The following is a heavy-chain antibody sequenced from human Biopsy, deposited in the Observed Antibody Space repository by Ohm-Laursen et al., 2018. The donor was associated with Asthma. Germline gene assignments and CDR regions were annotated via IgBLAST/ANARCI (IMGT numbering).Heavy chain of an antibody. J-gene: IGHJ1*01. CDR2: IKHDGSEK. CDR3: ARTFHFWSPYHAEHYQL. D-gene: IGHD3-3*02. V-gene: IGHV3-7*01. Sequence: SLRLSCSASGFTFSSYSMNWVRQAPGKGLEWVANIKHDGSEKNHVDSLKGRFTISRDNAKNSLYLQMNSLRAEDTAVYYCARTFHFWSPYHAEHYQLWGQGILVTVSS. CDR1: GFTFSSYS.